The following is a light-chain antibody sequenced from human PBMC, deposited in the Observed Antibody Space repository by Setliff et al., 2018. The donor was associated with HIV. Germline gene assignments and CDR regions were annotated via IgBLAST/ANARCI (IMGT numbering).Light chain of an antibody. CDR2: DGS. Sequence: EIALTQSPATLSLSPGERATLSCRASQSIIFFLDWYQRKPGQAPRLLIYDGSKRPPGIPDRCSGSGSGTDFTLTITSLEPEDFALYCWHHSVNWPACTVGQGTRVE. CDR1: QSIIFF. CDR3: HHSVNWPACT. J-gene: IGKJ5*01. V-gene: IGKV3-11*01.